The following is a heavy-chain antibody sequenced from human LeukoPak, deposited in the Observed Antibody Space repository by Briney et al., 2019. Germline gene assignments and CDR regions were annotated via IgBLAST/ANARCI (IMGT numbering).Heavy chain of an antibody. V-gene: IGHV3-21*01. J-gene: IGHJ4*02. CDR3: ARVFGIAVAGDYFDY. CDR1: GFTFSSYS. Sequence: PGGSPRLSCAASGFTFSSYSMNWVRQAPGKGLEWVSSISSSSSYIYYADSVKGRFTISRDNAKNSLYLQMNSLRAEDTAVYYCARVFGIAVAGDYFDYWGQGTLVTVSS. D-gene: IGHD6-19*01. CDR2: ISSSSSYI.